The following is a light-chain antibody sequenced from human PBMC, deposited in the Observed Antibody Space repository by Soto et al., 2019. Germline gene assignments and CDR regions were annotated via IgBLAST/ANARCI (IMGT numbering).Light chain of an antibody. CDR2: GAS. J-gene: IGKJ2*01. CDR3: QQYKNWPPMYS. CDR1: QSVSSN. Sequence: EIVMTQSPATLSVSPGERANISCRASQSVSSNLAWYQQKPGQAPRLLIYGASTRATGIPARFSGSGSGTEFTLTISRLQSEDFAVYYCQQYKNWPPMYSFGQGTKLEIK. V-gene: IGKV3-15*01.